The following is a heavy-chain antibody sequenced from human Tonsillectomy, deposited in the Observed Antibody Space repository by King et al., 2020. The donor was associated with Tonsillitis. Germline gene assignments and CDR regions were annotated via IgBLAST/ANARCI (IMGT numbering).Heavy chain of an antibody. Sequence: QLVQSGAEVKKPGSSVKVSCTASGGTFSSYAFSWVRQAPGQGLEWMGAIIPLFTTADYAQKFQGRVTITADESTSTAYMELSSLRSDDTAVYYCARDPHIAVAGPFDYWGQGTLVTVSS. CDR1: GGTFSSYA. CDR3: ARDPHIAVAGPFDY. CDR2: IIPLFTTA. D-gene: IGHD6-19*01. J-gene: IGHJ4*02. V-gene: IGHV1-69*01.